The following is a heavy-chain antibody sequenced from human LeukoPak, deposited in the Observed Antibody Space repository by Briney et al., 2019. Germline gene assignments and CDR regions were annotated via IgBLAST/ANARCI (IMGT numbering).Heavy chain of an antibody. D-gene: IGHD3-22*01. CDR3: ARVGDYYDSSGYYSLFDY. J-gene: IGHJ4*02. CDR2: IYYSGST. V-gene: IGHV4-59*01. CDR1: GGSISSYY. Sequence: SETLSLTCAVSGGSISSYYWSWIRQPPGKGLEWIGYIYYSGSTNYNPSLKSRVTISVDTSKNQFSLKLSSVTAADTAVYYCARVGDYYDSSGYYSLFDYWGQGTLVTVSS.